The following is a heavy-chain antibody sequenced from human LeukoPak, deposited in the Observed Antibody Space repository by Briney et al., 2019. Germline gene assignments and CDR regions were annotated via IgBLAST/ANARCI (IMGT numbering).Heavy chain of an antibody. V-gene: IGHV1-8*03. CDR2: MNPNSGNT. CDR3: ARVLGYSNYVFDY. D-gene: IGHD4-11*01. Sequence: ASVKVSCKASGYTFTSYDINWVRQATGQGLEWMGWMNPNSGNTGYAQKFQGRVTITRNTSISTAYMELSSLRSEDTAVYYCARVLGYSNYVFDYWGQGTLVTVSS. CDR1: GYTFTSYD. J-gene: IGHJ4*02.